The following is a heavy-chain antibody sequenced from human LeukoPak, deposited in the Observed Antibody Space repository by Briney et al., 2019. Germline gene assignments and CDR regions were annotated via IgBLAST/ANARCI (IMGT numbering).Heavy chain of an antibody. CDR3: ARDQGSGIWDTALVN. D-gene: IGHD5-18*01. Sequence: SETLSLTCTVSGGSVSSSTYYWNWIRQPPGKGLEWIGYIYYSGSTNYNPSLKSRLTISVDTSKNQFSLKLTSVTAADTAVYYCARDQGSGIWDTALVNWGQGTLVTVSS. J-gene: IGHJ4*02. V-gene: IGHV4-61*01. CDR2: IYYSGST. CDR1: GGSVSSSTYY.